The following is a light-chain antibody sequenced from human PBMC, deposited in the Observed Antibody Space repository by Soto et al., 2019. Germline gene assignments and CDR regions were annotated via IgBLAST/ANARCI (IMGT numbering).Light chain of an antibody. V-gene: IGLV2-14*01. CDR2: NVS. CDR1: SSDVGGYNY. CDR3: SSFTSTNTVL. Sequence: QSALTQPASVSWAPGQSITISCTGTSSDVGGYNYVSWYQQHPGKAPKLMIYNVSNRPSGVSNRFSGSKSGNTASLTISGLQAEVEGHYYCSSFTSTNTVLFGGGTKLTVL. J-gene: IGLJ2*01.